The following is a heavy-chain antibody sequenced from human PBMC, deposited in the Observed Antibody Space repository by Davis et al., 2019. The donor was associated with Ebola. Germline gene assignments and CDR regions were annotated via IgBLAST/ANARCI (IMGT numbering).Heavy chain of an antibody. CDR2: IYYSGST. Sequence: SETLSLTCTVSGGSISSSSYYWGWIRQPPGKGLEWIGSIYYSGSTYYNPSLKSRVTISVDTSKNQFSLKLSSVTAADTAVYYCARQLRRGVYFDYWGQGTLVTVSS. CDR3: ARQLRRGVYFDY. CDR1: GGSISSSSYY. D-gene: IGHD3-10*01. V-gene: IGHV4-39*01. J-gene: IGHJ4*02.